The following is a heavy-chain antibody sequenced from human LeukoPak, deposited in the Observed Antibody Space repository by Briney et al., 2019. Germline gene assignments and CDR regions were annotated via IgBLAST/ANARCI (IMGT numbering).Heavy chain of an antibody. CDR3: ARGEYGSGSYHIDY. V-gene: IGHV3-7*04. Sequence: SVKGRFTISRDNAKNSLYLQMNSRRAEDTAVYYCARGEYGSGSYHIDYWGQGTLVTVSS. J-gene: IGHJ4*02. D-gene: IGHD3-10*01.